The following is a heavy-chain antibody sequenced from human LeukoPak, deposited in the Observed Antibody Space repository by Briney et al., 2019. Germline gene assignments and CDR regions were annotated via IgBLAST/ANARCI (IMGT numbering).Heavy chain of an antibody. D-gene: IGHD2-21*02. J-gene: IGHJ4*02. CDR2: ISYDGSNK. CDR1: GFTFSYYA. Sequence: GGSLRLSCAASGFTFSYYAMHWVRQAPGKGLEWVAVISYDGSNKYYADSVQGQVTISRDNSKSALYLQMDSLRAGDTAVYYCARQGDTGSWYFDYWGQGTLVTVSS. CDR3: ARQGDTGSWYFDY. V-gene: IGHV3-30-3*01.